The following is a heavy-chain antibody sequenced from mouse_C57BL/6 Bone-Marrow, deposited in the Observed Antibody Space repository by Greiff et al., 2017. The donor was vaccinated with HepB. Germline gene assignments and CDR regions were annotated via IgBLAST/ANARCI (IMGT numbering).Heavy chain of an antibody. D-gene: IGHD1-1*01. CDR2: IYPGDGDT. CDR1: GYAFSSSW. Sequence: VQLQQSGPELVKPGASVKISCKASGYAFSSSWMNWVKQRPGEGLEWIGRIYPGDGDTNYNGKFKGKATLTADKSSSTAYMQLSSLTSEDSAVYFCASCYYGSSSWFAYWGQGTLVTVSA. V-gene: IGHV1-82*01. J-gene: IGHJ3*01. CDR3: ASCYYGSSSWFAY.